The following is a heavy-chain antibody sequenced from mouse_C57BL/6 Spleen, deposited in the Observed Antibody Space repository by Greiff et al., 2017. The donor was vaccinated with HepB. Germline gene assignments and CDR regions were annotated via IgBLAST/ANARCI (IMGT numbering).Heavy chain of an antibody. CDR1: GYAFSSSW. CDR3: ARSRSNLAWFAY. CDR2: IYPGDGDT. Sequence: LVESGPELVKPGASVKISCKASGYAFSSSWMNWVKQRPGKGLEWIGRIYPGDGDTNYNGKFKGKATLTADKSSSTAYMQLSSLTSEDSAVYFCARSRSNLAWFAYWGQGTLVTVSA. D-gene: IGHD2-5*01. J-gene: IGHJ3*01. V-gene: IGHV1-82*01.